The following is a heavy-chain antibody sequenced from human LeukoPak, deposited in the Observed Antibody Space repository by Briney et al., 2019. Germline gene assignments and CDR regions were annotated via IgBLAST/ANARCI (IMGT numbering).Heavy chain of an antibody. CDR3: ARVCSSTSCYLIFAFDI. J-gene: IGHJ3*02. V-gene: IGHV4-31*03. Sequence: SETLSLTCTVSGGSISSGGYYWSWIRQHPGKGLEWIGYIYHSGSTYYNPSLKSRVTISVDTSKNQFSLKLSSVTAADTAVYYCARVCSSTSCYLIFAFDIWGQGTMVTVSS. D-gene: IGHD2-2*01. CDR1: GGSISSGGYY. CDR2: IYHSGST.